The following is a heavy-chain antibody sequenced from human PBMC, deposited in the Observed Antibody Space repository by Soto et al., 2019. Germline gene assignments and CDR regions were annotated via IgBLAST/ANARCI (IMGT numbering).Heavy chain of an antibody. CDR3: TRDASRDSSARGWFDP. J-gene: IGHJ5*02. CDR1: GFTFSSYA. V-gene: IGHV3-21*01. D-gene: IGHD6-13*01. Sequence: GSLRLSCAASGFTFSSYAMSWVHQAPGKGLEWVSTISSNSAYIYYTDALRGRFTISRDNAKNSLHLQMNSLRAEDTAVYYCTRDASRDSSARGWFDPWGPGTLVTVPS. CDR2: ISSNSAYI.